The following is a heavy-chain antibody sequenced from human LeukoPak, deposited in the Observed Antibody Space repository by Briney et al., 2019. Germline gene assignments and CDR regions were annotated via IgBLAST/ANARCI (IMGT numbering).Heavy chain of an antibody. D-gene: IGHD6-19*01. CDR3: AKVIFSGSGIDYDAFDI. CDR2: ISSSSSYI. Sequence: GGSLRLSCAASGFTFSSYSMNWVRQAPGKGLEWVSSISSSSSYIYYADSVKGRFTISRDNAKNSLYLQMNSLRAEDTAVYYCAKVIFSGSGIDYDAFDIWGQGTMVTVSS. CDR1: GFTFSSYS. J-gene: IGHJ3*02. V-gene: IGHV3-21*01.